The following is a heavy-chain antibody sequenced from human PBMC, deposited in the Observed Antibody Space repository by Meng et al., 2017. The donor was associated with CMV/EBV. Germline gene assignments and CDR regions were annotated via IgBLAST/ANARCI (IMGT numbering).Heavy chain of an antibody. CDR2: IDPSDSYT. J-gene: IGHJ5*02. CDR1: ASFTTYW. V-gene: IGHV5-10-1*01. D-gene: IGHD2-15*01. Sequence: CKGSASFTTYWISGVRQMPGKGLEWMGRIDPSDSYTNYSPSFQGHVTISADKSIRTAYLQWSSLKASDTAMYYCARHCSGGSCYLSPWGQGTLVTVSS. CDR3: ARHCSGGSCYLSP.